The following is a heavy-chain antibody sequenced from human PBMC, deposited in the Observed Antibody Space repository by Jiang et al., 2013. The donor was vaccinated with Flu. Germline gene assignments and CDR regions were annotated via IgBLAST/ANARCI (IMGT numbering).Heavy chain of an antibody. CDR3: ARVLGYYGSGSPYYYYYYMDV. D-gene: IGHD3-10*01. Sequence: SSGDYYWSWIRQPPRKGLEWIGYIYYSGSTYYNPSLKSRVTISVDTSKNQFSLKLSPVTAADTAVYYCARVLGYYGSGSPYYYYYYMDVWGKGTTVTVSS. V-gene: IGHV4-30-4*01. CDR2: IYYSGST. CDR1: SSGDYY. J-gene: IGHJ6*03.